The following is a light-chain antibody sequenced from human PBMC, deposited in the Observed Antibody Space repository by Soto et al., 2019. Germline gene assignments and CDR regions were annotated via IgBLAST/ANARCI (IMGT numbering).Light chain of an antibody. CDR1: QSLLHSNGYNY. Sequence: DIVITQSQLSLRCSPGEPASISCRSSQSLLHSNGYNYLDWYLQKPGQSPQLLIYLGSNRASGVPDRFSGSGSGTEFTLTISSLQPDDFATYYCQQYNSYSWTFGQGTKVDIK. J-gene: IGKJ1*01. CDR2: LGS. CDR3: QQYNSYSWT. V-gene: IGKV2-28*01.